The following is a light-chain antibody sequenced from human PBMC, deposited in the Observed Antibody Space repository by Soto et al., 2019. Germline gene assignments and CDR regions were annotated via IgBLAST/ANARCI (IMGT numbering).Light chain of an antibody. CDR3: QQYNSYSWR. V-gene: IGKV1-39*01. J-gene: IGKJ1*01. Sequence: IHMTQSPSSLSASVGYRVTITFRAIQIINSYLNLYQQKQGKAPKLLIYAASSLQSGVPSRFSGSGSGTEFTLTISSLQPDDFATYYCQQYNSYSWRFGQGTKVDI. CDR2: AAS. CDR1: QIINSY.